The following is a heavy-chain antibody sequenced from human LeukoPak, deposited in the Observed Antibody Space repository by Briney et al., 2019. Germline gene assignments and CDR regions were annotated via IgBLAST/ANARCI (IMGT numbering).Heavy chain of an antibody. D-gene: IGHD3-10*01. CDR2: IYYSGST. Sequence: SQTLSLTCTVSGGSISSGDYYWSWIRQPPGKGLEWIGYIYYSGSTYYNPSLKSRVTISVDTSKNQFSLKLSSVTAADTAVYYCARESITMVRGVDYWGQGTLVTVSS. CDR3: ARESITMVRGVDY. V-gene: IGHV4-30-4*08. CDR1: GGSISSGDYY. J-gene: IGHJ4*02.